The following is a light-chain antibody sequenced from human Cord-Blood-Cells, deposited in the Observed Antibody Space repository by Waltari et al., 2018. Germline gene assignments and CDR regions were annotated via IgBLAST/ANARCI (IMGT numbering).Light chain of an antibody. CDR1: SSDVGGYNY. Sequence: GQSITISCTGTSSDVGGYNYVSWYQQHPGTAPKLMIYNVSNRPSGVSNRFSGSKSGNTASLTISGLQAEDEADYYCSSYTSSSTNWVFGGGTKLTVL. V-gene: IGLV2-14*04. CDR2: NVS. CDR3: SSYTSSSTNWV. J-gene: IGLJ3*02.